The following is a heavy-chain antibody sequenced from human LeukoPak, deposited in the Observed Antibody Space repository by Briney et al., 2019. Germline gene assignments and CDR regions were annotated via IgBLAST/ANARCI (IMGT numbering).Heavy chain of an antibody. J-gene: IGHJ4*02. Sequence: GGSLRLSCEVSGFTFSSYVMSWVRQAPGKGLEWVSGISWNSGSIGYADSVKGRFTISRDNAKNSLYLQMNSLRAEDTALYYCAKGFYHYFDYWGQGTLVTVSS. CDR2: ISWNSGSI. D-gene: IGHD3-16*02. CDR1: GFTFSSYV. V-gene: IGHV3-9*01. CDR3: AKGFYHYFDY.